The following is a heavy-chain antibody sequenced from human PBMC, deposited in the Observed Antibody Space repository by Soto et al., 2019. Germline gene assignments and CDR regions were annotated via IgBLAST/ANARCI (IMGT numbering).Heavy chain of an antibody. V-gene: IGHV4-59*01. CDR3: ARELEVGATGVGGFDI. Sequence: SETLSLTCTVSGGSISSYYWSWIRQLPGKGLEWIGYIYYSGSTNYNPSLKSRVTISVDTSKNQFSLKLSSVTAADTAVYYCARELEVGATGVGGFDIWGQGTMVT. J-gene: IGHJ3*02. CDR2: IYYSGST. D-gene: IGHD1-26*01. CDR1: GGSISSYY.